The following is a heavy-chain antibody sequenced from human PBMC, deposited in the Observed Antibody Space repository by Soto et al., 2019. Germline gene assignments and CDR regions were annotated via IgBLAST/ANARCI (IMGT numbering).Heavy chain of an antibody. J-gene: IGHJ6*02. CDR1: GFTFGYYG. CDR3: TRDSTYYYDSSGYYRLLYYYYYGMDV. CDR2: IRSKAYGVTT. D-gene: IGHD3-22*01. Sequence: SLRLSCTAYGFTFGYYGMRWVRQSPGKGLEWVGFIRSKAYGVTTEYAASVKGRFTISRDDSKSIAYLQMNSLKTEDTAVYYCTRDSTYYYDSSGYYRLLYYYYYGMDVWGQGTTVTVSS. V-gene: IGHV3-49*04.